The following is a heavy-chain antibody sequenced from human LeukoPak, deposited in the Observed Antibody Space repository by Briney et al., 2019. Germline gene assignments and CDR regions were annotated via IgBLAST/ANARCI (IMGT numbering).Heavy chain of an antibody. V-gene: IGHV4-30-2*01. CDR1: GGSVSSGGFH. CDR3: ASVHQQWLVPGDY. CDR2: IYHIGTT. D-gene: IGHD6-19*01. J-gene: IGHJ4*02. Sequence: SETLSLTCTVSGGSVSSGGFHWSWIRQPPGKGLQWIGYIYHIGTTDYHPSLKSRVTISLDRSKNQVSLSLSSVTAADTAVYYCASVHQQWLVPGDYWGQGTLVTVSS.